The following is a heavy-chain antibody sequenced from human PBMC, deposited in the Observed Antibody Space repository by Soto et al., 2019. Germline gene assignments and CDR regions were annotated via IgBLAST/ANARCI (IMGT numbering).Heavy chain of an antibody. CDR1: GGSFSGYY. Sequence: QVQLQQWGAGLLKPSETLSLTCAVYGGSFSGYYWSWIRQPPGKGLEWIGEINHSGSTNYNPSLMSRVIISVDTPTHQFPLRLSSLTAADPAVYYCARAAAATDPYYYYYGMDVWGQGTTVTDSS. D-gene: IGHD6-13*01. V-gene: IGHV4-34*01. J-gene: IGHJ6*02. CDR2: INHSGST. CDR3: ARAAAATDPYYYYYGMDV.